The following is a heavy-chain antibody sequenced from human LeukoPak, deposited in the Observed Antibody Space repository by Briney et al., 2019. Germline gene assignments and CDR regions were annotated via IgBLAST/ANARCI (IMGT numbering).Heavy chain of an antibody. CDR1: GGSFSGYY. J-gene: IGHJ4*02. CDR2: INHSGST. CDR3: ARGRGDQLLFPFFDY. Sequence: SETLSLTCAVYGGSFSGYYWSWIRQPPGKGLEWIGEINHSGSTNYNPSLKSRVTISVDKSKNQLSLKLSSVTAADTAVYYCARGRGDQLLFPFFDYWGQGTLVTVSS. V-gene: IGHV4-34*01. D-gene: IGHD2-2*01.